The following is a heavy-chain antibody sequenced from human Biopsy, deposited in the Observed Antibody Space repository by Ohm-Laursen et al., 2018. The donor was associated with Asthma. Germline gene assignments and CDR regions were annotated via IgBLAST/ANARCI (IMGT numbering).Heavy chain of an antibody. Sequence: SLRLSCTASGFSFSEFVMHWVRQAPGKGLEWVSAISGSGGSTYYADSVKGRFTISRDNAKNSLYLQMNSLRDEDTAVYYCARFKRGYSYGYAGVFDYWGQGTLVTVSS. V-gene: IGHV3-48*02. CDR2: ISGSGGST. CDR1: GFSFSEFV. D-gene: IGHD5-18*01. CDR3: ARFKRGYSYGYAGVFDY. J-gene: IGHJ4*02.